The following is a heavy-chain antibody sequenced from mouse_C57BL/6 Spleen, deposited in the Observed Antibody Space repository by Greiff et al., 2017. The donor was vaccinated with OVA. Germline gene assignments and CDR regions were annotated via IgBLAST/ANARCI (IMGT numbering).Heavy chain of an antibody. CDR2: IYPRDCST. CDR3: AREELYYDYDGGSYYFDY. V-gene: IGHV1-78*01. J-gene: IGHJ2*01. CDR1: GYTFTDHT. D-gene: IGHD2-4*01. Sequence: QVQLQQSDAELVKPGASVKISCKVSGYTFTDHTIHWMKQRPEQGLEWLGYIYPRDCSTKYNEKFKVKATLTADKSSRTAYMQLNSLTSEDSAVYFCAREELYYDYDGGSYYFDYWGQGTTLTVSS.